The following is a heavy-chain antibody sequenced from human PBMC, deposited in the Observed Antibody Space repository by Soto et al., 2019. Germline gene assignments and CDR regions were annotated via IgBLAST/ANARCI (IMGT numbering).Heavy chain of an antibody. CDR3: TSGLGSYGMDV. Sequence: EVQLVESGGGLVKPGGSLRLSCAASGFTFSNAWMNWVRQAPGKGLEWVGRIKSKTDGGTTDYAAPVKGRFTISRDDSKNTLYLQMNSVKTEDTAVYYCTSGLGSYGMDVWGQGTTVTVSS. CDR1: GFTFSNAW. V-gene: IGHV3-15*07. J-gene: IGHJ6*02. D-gene: IGHD1-26*01. CDR2: IKSKTDGGTT.